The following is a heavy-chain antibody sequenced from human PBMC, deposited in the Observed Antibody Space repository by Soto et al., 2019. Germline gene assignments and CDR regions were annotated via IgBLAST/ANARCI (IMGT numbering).Heavy chain of an antibody. CDR2: ISAYNGNP. J-gene: IGHJ5*02. Sequence: QVQLVQSGAEVKKPGASVKVSCKASGYTFTSYGISWVRQAPGQGLEWMGWISAYNGNPNYAQKLQGRFNMTTDTSTNTAYMELRSLRSDDTAVYYCARGHYDLWSGPSDWFDPWGQGTLVTVSS. D-gene: IGHD3-3*01. CDR3: ARGHYDLWSGPSDWFDP. V-gene: IGHV1-18*01. CDR1: GYTFTSYG.